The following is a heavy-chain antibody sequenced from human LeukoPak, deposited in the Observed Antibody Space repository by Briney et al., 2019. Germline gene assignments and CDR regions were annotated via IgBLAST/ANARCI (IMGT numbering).Heavy chain of an antibody. D-gene: IGHD3-22*01. CDR2: IYHSGST. J-gene: IGHJ3*02. CDR1: GGSISSGGYS. Sequence: PSQTLSLTCAVSGGSISSGGYSWSWIRQPPGTGLEWIGYIYHSGSTYYNPSLKSRVTISVDRSKSQFSLKLSSVTAADTAVYYCARDYYDSSGYYYAPAFDIWGQGTMVTVSS. V-gene: IGHV4-30-2*01. CDR3: ARDYYDSSGYYYAPAFDI.